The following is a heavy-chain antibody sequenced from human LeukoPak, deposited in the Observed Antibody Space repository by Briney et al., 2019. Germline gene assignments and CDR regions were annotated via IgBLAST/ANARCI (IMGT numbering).Heavy chain of an antibody. CDR1: GVTFNRHV. D-gene: IGHD3-3*01. CDR3: ARGTHYDFWSGYFGY. Sequence: GGSLRLSCAASGVTFNRHVMHWVRQAPGKGLEWVAVISYDGSNKYYADSVKGRFTISRDNAKNSLYLQMNSLRAEDMALYYCARGTHYDFWSGYFGYWGQGTLVTVSS. J-gene: IGHJ4*02. V-gene: IGHV3-30*19. CDR2: ISYDGSNK.